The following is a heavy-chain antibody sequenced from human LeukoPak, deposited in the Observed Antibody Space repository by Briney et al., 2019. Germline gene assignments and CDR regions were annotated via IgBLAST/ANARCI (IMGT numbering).Heavy chain of an antibody. J-gene: IGHJ6*03. CDR3: ARAQYSSSSGYYYYYMDV. V-gene: IGHV4-38-2*02. D-gene: IGHD6-13*01. CDR2: IYHSGNT. CDR1: GGSISSAYY. Sequence: PSETLSLTCTVSGGSISSAYYWGWIRQPPGKGLEWIGSIYHSGNTYYNPSLKSRVTISVDASKNQFSLKLSSVTAADTAVYYCARAQYSSSSGYYYYYMDVWGKGTTVTVSS.